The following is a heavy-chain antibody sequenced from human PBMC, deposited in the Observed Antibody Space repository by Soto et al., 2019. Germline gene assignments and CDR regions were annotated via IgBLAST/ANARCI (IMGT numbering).Heavy chain of an antibody. Sequence: QVQLVQSGAEVKTPGSSVKVSCKASGGNFNSFSIDWVRQGPGQGLEWMGGIIPMSGRPNYAQRFQGRVTFSADKSTNTVYMEVNSLTYEDTAVYYCTRRGRQSANWFDPWGQGTLVTVSS. J-gene: IGHJ5*02. CDR3: TRRGRQSANWFDP. CDR2: IIPMSGRP. CDR1: GGNFNSFS. V-gene: IGHV1-69*06.